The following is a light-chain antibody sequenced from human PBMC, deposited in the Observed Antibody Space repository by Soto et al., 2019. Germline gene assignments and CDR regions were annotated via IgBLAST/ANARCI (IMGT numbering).Light chain of an antibody. CDR1: QGISTY. CDR3: QKYDTAPLT. V-gene: IGKV1-27*01. CDR2: AAS. J-gene: IGKJ1*01. Sequence: DIQMTQSPSSLSSSVGDRVTIACRASQGISTYLAWYQQKPGKVPKLLIYAASTLLSGVPSRFSGSGSGTDFTLTISSLQPEDGATYYCQKYDTAPLTFGQGTKVEIK.